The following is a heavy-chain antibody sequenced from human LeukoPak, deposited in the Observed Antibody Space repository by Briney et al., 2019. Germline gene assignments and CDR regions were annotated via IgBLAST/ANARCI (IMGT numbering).Heavy chain of an antibody. CDR2: IKQDGSEK. V-gene: IGHV3-7*01. J-gene: IGHJ4*02. D-gene: IGHD3-10*01. Sequence: GGSLRLSCAASGFTFSSYWMSWVRQAPGKGLEWVANIKQDGSEKYYVDSVKGRFTISRDNAKNSLYLQMNSLRAEDTAVYYCARDPSTYYYGSGSYTLFDCWGQGTLVTVSS. CDR1: GFTFSSYW. CDR3: ARDPSTYYYGSGSYTLFDC.